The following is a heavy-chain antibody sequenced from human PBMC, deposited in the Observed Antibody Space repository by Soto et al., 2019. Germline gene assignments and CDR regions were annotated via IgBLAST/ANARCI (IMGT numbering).Heavy chain of an antibody. CDR1: GGTFSSYA. V-gene: IGHV1-69*13. CDR3: ARDHLSSSGNLGVAFDI. J-gene: IGHJ3*02. D-gene: IGHD3-22*01. CDR2: IIPIFGTA. Sequence: SVKVSCKASGGTFSSYAISWVRQAPGQGLEWMGGIIPIFGTANYAQKFQGGVTITADESTSTAYMELSSLRSEDTAVYYCARDHLSSSGNLGVAFDIWGQGTMVTVSS.